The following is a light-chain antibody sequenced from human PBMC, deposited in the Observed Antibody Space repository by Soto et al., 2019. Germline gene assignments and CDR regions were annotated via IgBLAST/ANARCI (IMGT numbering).Light chain of an antibody. Sequence: QSVLTQPASVSGSPGQSITISCTGTSSDVGGYNYVSWYQQHPCKAPKLMIYEVSNRPSGVSNRFSCSKSGNTASLTISGLQADDEADYYCSSYTSSSTLFVFGTGTKLTVL. CDR3: SSYTSSSTLFV. CDR2: EVS. V-gene: IGLV2-14*01. J-gene: IGLJ1*01. CDR1: SSDVGGYNY.